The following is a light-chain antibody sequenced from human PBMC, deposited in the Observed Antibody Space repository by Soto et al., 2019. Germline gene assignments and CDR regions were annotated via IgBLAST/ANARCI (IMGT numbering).Light chain of an antibody. CDR1: SSDVGGYGY. Sequence: QSALTQPASVSGSPGQSITISCTGTSSDVGGYGYVSWYQQHPGKAPKLVIYEVINRPSGVSNRFSGSKSGNTASLTISGLQAEDEADYFCTSYTSSSTYVFGTGTKVTVL. J-gene: IGLJ1*01. CDR2: EVI. V-gene: IGLV2-14*01. CDR3: TSYTSSSTYV.